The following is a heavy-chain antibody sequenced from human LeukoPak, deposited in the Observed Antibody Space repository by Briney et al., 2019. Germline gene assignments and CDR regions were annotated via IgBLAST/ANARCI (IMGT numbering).Heavy chain of an antibody. V-gene: IGHV4-61*02. CDR3: AREYPNSSAWSSDY. CDR2: IYTSGNT. CDR1: GGSISSGGYY. J-gene: IGHJ4*02. D-gene: IGHD6-19*01. Sequence: NPSETLSLTCTVSGGSISSGGYYWSWIRQPAGRGLEWIGRIYTSGNTNYNPSLKSRVTMSVDTPKNHFSLKLSSVTAADTALYYCAREYPNSSAWSSDYWGQGTLVTVSS.